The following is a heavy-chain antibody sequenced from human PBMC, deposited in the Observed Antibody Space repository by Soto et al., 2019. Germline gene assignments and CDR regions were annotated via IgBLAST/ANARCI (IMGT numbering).Heavy chain of an antibody. Sequence: GRSLRLSCAAPGFTFSSYGMHWVRQAPGKGLEWVAVISYDGSNKYYADSVKGRFTISRDNSKNTLYLQMNSLRAEDTAVYYCAKGRVPLMHFDYWGQGT. V-gene: IGHV3-30*18. CDR1: GFTFSSYG. J-gene: IGHJ4*02. CDR2: ISYDGSNK. CDR3: AKGRVPLMHFDY. D-gene: IGHD2-2*01.